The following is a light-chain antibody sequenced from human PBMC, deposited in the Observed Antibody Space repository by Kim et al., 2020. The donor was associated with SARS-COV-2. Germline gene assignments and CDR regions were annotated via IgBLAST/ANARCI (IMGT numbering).Light chain of an antibody. CDR2: GNS. Sequence: RVTISCTGRSSNIGAGYDVHWSQQLPGTAPKLLLYGNSNRPSGVPDRFSGSKSGTSASLAITGLQAEDEADYYCQSYDSSLSGWVFGGGTQLTVL. CDR1: SSNIGAGYD. V-gene: IGLV1-40*01. J-gene: IGLJ3*02. CDR3: QSYDSSLSGWV.